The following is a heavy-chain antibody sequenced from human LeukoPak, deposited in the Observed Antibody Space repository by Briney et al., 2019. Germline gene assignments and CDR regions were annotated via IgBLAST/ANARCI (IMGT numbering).Heavy chain of an antibody. J-gene: IGHJ6*02. D-gene: IGHD6-13*01. CDR1: GFTLSYYN. Sequence: GGSLRLSCAASGFTLSYYNMNWVRQAPGKGLEWVSSITARSTSIYYADSVRGRFTISRDNSKNTLYLQMNSLRPEDMAVYYCARDQQLVQYYYSLDVWGQGTTVTVSS. CDR3: ARDQQLVQYYYSLDV. V-gene: IGHV3-21*01. CDR2: ITARSTSI.